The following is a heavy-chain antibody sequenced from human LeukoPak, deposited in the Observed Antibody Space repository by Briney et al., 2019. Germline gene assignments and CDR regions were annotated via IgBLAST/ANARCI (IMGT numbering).Heavy chain of an antibody. V-gene: IGHV3-23*01. CDR1: GFTFSSHG. D-gene: IGHD4-17*01. CDR2: ISGSGGGT. CDR3: AKSATTVTSNFEY. Sequence: GGPLRLSCAASGFTFSSHGMSWVRQAPGKGLEWVSGISGSGGGTFYADSVRGRFTISRDNSKNTVYLQMNSLRAEDTAVYYCAKSATTVTSNFEYWGQGTLVTVSS. J-gene: IGHJ4*02.